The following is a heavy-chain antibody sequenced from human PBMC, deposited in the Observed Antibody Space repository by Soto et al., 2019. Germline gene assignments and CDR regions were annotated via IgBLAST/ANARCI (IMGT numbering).Heavy chain of an antibody. V-gene: IGHV3-23*01. J-gene: IGHJ4*02. CDR3: AKLSSTSSPRPNYFDY. Sequence: PGGSLRLSCAASGFTFSSYAMSWVRQAPGKGLEWVSAISGSGGSTYYADSVKGRFTISRDNSKNTLYLQMNSLRAEDTAVFYCAKLSSTSSPRPNYFDYWGQGTLVTVSS. D-gene: IGHD2-2*01. CDR1: GFTFSSYA. CDR2: ISGSGGST.